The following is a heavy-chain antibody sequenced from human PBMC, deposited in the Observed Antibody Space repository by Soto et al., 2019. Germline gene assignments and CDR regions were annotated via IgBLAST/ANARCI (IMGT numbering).Heavy chain of an antibody. CDR1: VGSISSGDYY. D-gene: IGHD3-22*01. Sequence: NPXETLSLTCTVSVGSISSGDYYCSWIRQPPWKGLEWIGYIFYSGSTYYNPSLKSRVTISVDTSKNQFSLKLSSVTAADTAVYYCARGGGSGYYYNYWGQGTLVTVSS. J-gene: IGHJ4*02. CDR3: ARGGGSGYYYNY. CDR2: IFYSGST. V-gene: IGHV4-30-4*01.